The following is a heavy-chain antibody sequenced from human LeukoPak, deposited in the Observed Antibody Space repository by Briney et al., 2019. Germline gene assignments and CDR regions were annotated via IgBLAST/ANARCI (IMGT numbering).Heavy chain of an antibody. CDR1: GFTVSGNY. Sequence: GGSLRLSCTASGFTVSGNYISWVRQAPGKGLEWVSGISGSGSGTYYADSVKGRFTISRDNSKNTLYLQMNSLRAEDTAVHYCAKPSGIQLWGLDYWGQGTLVTVSS. D-gene: IGHD5-18*01. J-gene: IGHJ4*02. CDR3: AKPSGIQLWGLDY. V-gene: IGHV3-23*01. CDR2: ISGSGSGT.